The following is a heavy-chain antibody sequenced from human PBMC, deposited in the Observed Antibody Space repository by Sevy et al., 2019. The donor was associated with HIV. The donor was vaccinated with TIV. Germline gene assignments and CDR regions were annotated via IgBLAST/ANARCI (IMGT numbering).Heavy chain of an antibody. D-gene: IGHD2-2*01. CDR3: ARDSQNIVVVPAATINYYYSYYMDV. CDR1: GFTFSSYW. V-gene: IGHV3-7*01. J-gene: IGHJ6*03. CDR2: IKQDGSER. Sequence: GGSLRLSCAASGFTFSSYWMSWVRQAPWKGLEWVANIKQDGSERYYEDSVKGRFTISRDNTKNSLYLQMNSLRVEDTAVYYCARDSQNIVVVPAATINYYYSYYMDVWGKGTTVTVSS.